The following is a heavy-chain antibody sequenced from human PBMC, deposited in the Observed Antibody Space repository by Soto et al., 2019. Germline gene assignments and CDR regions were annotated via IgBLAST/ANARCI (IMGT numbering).Heavy chain of an antibody. V-gene: IGHV4-34*01. D-gene: IGHD1-26*01. CDR3: ASLATIRVGATTDYYDGMDV. CDR2: INPSGST. CDR1: GGSFSGYY. Sequence: PSETLSLTCAVYGGSFSGYYWSWIRQPLGKGLEWIGEINPSGSTNYKPSLKSRVTISVGTPKNQFSLKLISVTAADTAVYYCASLATIRVGATTDYYDGMDVWGQGTTVTVS. J-gene: IGHJ6*02.